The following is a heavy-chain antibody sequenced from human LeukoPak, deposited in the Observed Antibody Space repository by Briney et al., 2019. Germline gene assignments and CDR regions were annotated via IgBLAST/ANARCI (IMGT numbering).Heavy chain of an antibody. CDR3: AKVGGTGFDY. V-gene: IGHV3-9*01. D-gene: IGHD3-16*01. J-gene: IGHJ4*02. Sequence: GGSLRLSCAASGFTFDDYAMHWVRQAPGKGLEWVSGISWNSGSIGYADSVKGRFTISRDNAKNSLYLQMNSLRAEDTALYYCAKVGGTGFDYWGQGTLVTVSS. CDR2: ISWNSGSI. CDR1: GFTFDDYA.